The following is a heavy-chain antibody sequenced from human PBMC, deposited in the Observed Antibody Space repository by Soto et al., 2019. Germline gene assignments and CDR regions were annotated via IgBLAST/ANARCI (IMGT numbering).Heavy chain of an antibody. V-gene: IGHV4-34*01. CDR3: ARYSSSAPNKYFFDY. Sequence: SETLSLTCAVYGGSFSGYYWSWIRQPPGKGLEWIGEINHSGSTNYNPSLKSRVTISVDTSKNQFSLKLSSVTAADTAVYYCARYSSSAPNKYFFDYWGQGTLVIVSS. J-gene: IGHJ4*02. CDR2: INHSGST. CDR1: GGSFSGYY. D-gene: IGHD6-6*01.